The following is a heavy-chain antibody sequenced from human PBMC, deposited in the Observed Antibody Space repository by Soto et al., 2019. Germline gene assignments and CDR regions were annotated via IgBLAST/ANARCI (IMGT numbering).Heavy chain of an antibody. D-gene: IGHD6-13*01. V-gene: IGHV3-23*01. J-gene: IGHJ5*02. CDR2: ISGSGGST. CDR1: GFTFSSYA. CDR3: AKRWSIAAAGVIDP. Sequence: GGSLRLSCSASGFTFSSYAMSWVRQAPGKGLEWVSAISGSGGSTYYADSVKGRFTISRDNSKNTLYLQMNGLRAEDTAVYYCAKRWSIAAAGVIDPWGQGTLVTVSS.